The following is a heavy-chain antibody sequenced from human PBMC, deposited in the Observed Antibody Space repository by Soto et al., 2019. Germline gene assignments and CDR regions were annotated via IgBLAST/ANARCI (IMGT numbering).Heavy chain of an antibody. Sequence: GSLRLSCAASGFTFSSYAMSWVRQAPGKGLEWVSAISGSGGSTYYADSVKGRFTISRDNSKNTLYLEMNSLRAEDTAVYYCAKDLRIVVVVAAPTDYWGQGTLVTVSS. CDR3: AKDLRIVVVVAAPTDY. CDR1: GFTFSSYA. CDR2: ISGSGGST. J-gene: IGHJ4*02. V-gene: IGHV3-23*01. D-gene: IGHD2-15*01.